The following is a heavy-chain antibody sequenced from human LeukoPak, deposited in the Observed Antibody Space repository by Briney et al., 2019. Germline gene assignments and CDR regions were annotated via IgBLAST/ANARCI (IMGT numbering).Heavy chain of an antibody. CDR1: GGSISSYY. V-gene: IGHV4-4*07. CDR3: ARGGFRPYIAERRGWFDP. J-gene: IGHJ5*02. D-gene: IGHD2-15*01. CDR2: IYTSGST. Sequence: SETLSLTCTVSGGSISSYYWSWIRQPAGKGLEWIGRIYTSGSTNYNPSLKSRVTMSVDTSKNQFSLKLSSATAADTAVYYCARGGFRPYIAERRGWFDPWGQGTLVTVSS.